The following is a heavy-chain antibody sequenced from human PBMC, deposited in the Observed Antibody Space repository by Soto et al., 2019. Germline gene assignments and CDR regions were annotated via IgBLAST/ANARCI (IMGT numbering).Heavy chain of an antibody. J-gene: IGHJ4*02. CDR2: ISDSGDDI. CDR3: ARDPSPAMVRGVIDY. Sequence: QVQLVESGGGLVRPGGSLRLSCAASGFTFSGYYMSWIRQAPGKGLEWVSYISDSGDDIYYPDSVRGRFTISRDNAKNSLYLQMNSLSAEDTAVYYCARDPSPAMVRGVIDYWGQGSLVTVSS. V-gene: IGHV3-11*01. D-gene: IGHD3-10*01. CDR1: GFTFSGYY.